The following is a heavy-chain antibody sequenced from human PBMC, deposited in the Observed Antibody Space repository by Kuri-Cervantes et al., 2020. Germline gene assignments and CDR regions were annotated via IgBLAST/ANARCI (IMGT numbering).Heavy chain of an antibody. V-gene: IGHV1-3*01. D-gene: IGHD3-22*01. CDR3: ARGRTYYYDSSGYDYVVPFDI. Sequence: ASVKVSCKASGYTFTSYPMQWVRQAPGQRLEWMGWINGGNENTKYSQKFQGRVTITRDTSASTVYMELSSLRSEDTAVYYCARGRTYYYDSSGYDYVVPFDIWGQGTMVTVSS. J-gene: IGHJ3*02. CDR2: INGGNENT. CDR1: GYTFTSYP.